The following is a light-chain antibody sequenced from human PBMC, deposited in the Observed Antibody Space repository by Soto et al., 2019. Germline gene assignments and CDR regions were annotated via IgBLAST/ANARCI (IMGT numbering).Light chain of an antibody. Sequence: EIGMTRSPATLSLSPGETATLSCRASQSVRDNLAWYQQKPGQAPRLLIYGASTRGTGIPARFSGSGSGTEFTLTISSLQSEDFAVYYRQHYDSWPPLFGPGTKVDIK. V-gene: IGKV3-15*01. J-gene: IGKJ3*01. CDR3: QHYDSWPPL. CDR1: QSVRDN. CDR2: GAS.